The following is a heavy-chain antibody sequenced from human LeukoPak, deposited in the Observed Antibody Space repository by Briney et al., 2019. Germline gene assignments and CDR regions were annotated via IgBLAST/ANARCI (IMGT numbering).Heavy chain of an antibody. Sequence: SETLSLTCTVSGGSISSYYWSWIRQPPGKGLEWIGYIYYSGSTNYNPSLKSRVTISVDTSKNQFSLKLSSVTAADTAVYYCARTADTAMVHDYWGQGTLVTVSS. CDR1: GGSISSYY. D-gene: IGHD5-18*01. V-gene: IGHV4-59*01. J-gene: IGHJ4*02. CDR2: IYYSGST. CDR3: ARTADTAMVHDY.